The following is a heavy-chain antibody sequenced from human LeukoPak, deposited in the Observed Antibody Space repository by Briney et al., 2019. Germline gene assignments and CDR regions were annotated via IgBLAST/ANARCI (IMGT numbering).Heavy chain of an antibody. CDR3: AREGRVTGYDFDY. D-gene: IGHD5-12*01. CDR1: GFTFSSYW. V-gene: IGHV3-74*03. CDR2: INSDGSST. Sequence: PGGSPRLSCEASGFTFSSYWMHWVRQVPGEGLVWVSRINSDGSSTTYADPVKGRFTISRDNAKNTLNLQMNSLRVEDTAVYYCAREGRVTGYDFDYWGQGTLVTVSS. J-gene: IGHJ4*02.